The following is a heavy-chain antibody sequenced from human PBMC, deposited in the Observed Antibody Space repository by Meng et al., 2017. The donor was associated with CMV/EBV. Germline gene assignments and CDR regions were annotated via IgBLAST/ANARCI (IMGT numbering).Heavy chain of an antibody. V-gene: IGHV3-9*01. CDR3: ASTARNYYYYGMDV. CDR2: ISWNSGSI. D-gene: IGHD2-21*02. J-gene: IGHJ6*02. Sequence: GGSLRLSCAASGFTFDDYAMHWVRQAPGKGLEWVSGISWNSGSIGYADSVKGRFTISRDNSKNTLYLQMNSLRPEDTAVYYCASTARNYYYYGMDVWGQGTTVTVSS. CDR1: GFTFDDYA.